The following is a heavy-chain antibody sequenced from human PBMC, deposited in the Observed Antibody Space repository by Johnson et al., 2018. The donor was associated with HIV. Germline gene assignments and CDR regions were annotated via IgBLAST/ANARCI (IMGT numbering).Heavy chain of an antibody. CDR1: GFTFSSYG. Sequence: QMLLVESGGGVVQPGGSLRLSCAASGFTFSSYGMHWVRQAPGKGLAWVAVISYDGHNEYYADSVEGRFTISRDNARNSLHLQMNSLRAEDTAVYYCARKGDAFDFWGQGTKVTVSS. V-gene: IGHV3-30*19. CDR3: ARKGDAFDF. CDR2: ISYDGHNE. J-gene: IGHJ3*01.